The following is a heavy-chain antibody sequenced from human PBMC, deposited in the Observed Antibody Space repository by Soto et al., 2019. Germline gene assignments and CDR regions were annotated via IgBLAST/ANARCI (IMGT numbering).Heavy chain of an antibody. V-gene: IGHV1-46*01. D-gene: IGHD5-18*01. Sequence: ASVKVSCKASGYTFTIYYMHWVRQAPGQGLEWMGIINPSGGSTSYAQKFQGRVTMTRDTSTSTVYMELSSLRSEDTAVYYCARGNGEGIQLWSNFDFCGQGTLVTVAS. CDR2: INPSGGST. CDR3: ARGNGEGIQLWSNFDF. J-gene: IGHJ4*02. CDR1: GYTFTIYY.